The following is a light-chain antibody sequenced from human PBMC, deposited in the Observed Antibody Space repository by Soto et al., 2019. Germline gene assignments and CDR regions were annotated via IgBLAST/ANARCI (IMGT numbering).Light chain of an antibody. J-gene: IGKJ2*01. CDR3: QQRSDWPPYT. V-gene: IGKV3-11*01. CDR1: QSVANY. CDR2: GAS. Sequence: ERATLSCRASQSVANYLAWYQQKPGQAPRLLLYGASNRATGIPARFSGSGSGTDFTLTISSLEPEDFAVYYCQQRSDWPPYTFGQGTKVEIK.